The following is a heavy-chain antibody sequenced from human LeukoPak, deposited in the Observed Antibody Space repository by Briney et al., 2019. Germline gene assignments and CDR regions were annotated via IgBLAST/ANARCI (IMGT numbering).Heavy chain of an antibody. CDR2: IYYSGST. D-gene: IGHD3-10*01. Sequence: SETLSLTCTVSGGSISSSSYFWGWIRQPPGKGLEWIGSIYYSGSTYYNPSLKSRVTISVDTSKNQFSLKLSSVTAADTAVYYCARQGYEFGEFAYYGMDVWGQGTTVTVSS. CDR1: GGSISSSSYF. CDR3: ARQGYEFGEFAYYGMDV. V-gene: IGHV4-39*01. J-gene: IGHJ6*02.